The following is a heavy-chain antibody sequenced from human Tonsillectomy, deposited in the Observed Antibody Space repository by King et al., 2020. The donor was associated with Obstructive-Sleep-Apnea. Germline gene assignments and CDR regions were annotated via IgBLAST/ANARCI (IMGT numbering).Heavy chain of an antibody. CDR3: ARGRGGYSESFY. CDR1: GGSFSGYY. CDR2: IKHSGST. J-gene: IGHJ4*02. Sequence: VQLQQWGAGLLKPSETLSLTCAVYGGSFSGYYWSWIRQPPGKGLEWIGEIKHSGSTNYNPSLKSRVTISVDTSKNQFSLKLSSVTAADTAVYYCARGRGGYSESFYWGQGTLVTVSS. D-gene: IGHD5-18*01. V-gene: IGHV4-34*01.